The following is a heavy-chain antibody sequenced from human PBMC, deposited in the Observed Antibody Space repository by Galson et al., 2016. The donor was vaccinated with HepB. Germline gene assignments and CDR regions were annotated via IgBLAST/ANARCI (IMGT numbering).Heavy chain of an antibody. J-gene: IGHJ3*02. D-gene: IGHD6-13*01. V-gene: IGHV3-21*01. CDR1: GFTFTRYN. Sequence: SLRLSCATSGFTFTRYNMNWVRQAPGKGLEWVSPISSGSSYIYYADSVKGRFTISRDNVKKSLYLQMNSLRPEDTAVYYCARVREQQLLDAFDIWGQGTMVTVSS. CDR2: ISSGSSYI. CDR3: ARVREQQLLDAFDI.